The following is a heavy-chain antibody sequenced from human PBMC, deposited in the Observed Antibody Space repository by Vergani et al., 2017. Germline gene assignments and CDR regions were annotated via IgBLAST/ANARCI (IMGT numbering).Heavy chain of an antibody. Sequence: QVQLVESGGGVVQPGRSLRLSCAASGFTFSSYAMHWVRQAPGQGLEWMGIINPSGGSTSYAQKFQGRVTMTRDTSTSTVYMELSSLRSEDTAVYYCAGGSGWFDYWGQGTLVTVSS. D-gene: IGHD3-3*01. CDR2: INPSGGST. CDR3: AGGSGWFDY. J-gene: IGHJ4*02. V-gene: IGHV1-46*01. CDR1: GFTFSSYA.